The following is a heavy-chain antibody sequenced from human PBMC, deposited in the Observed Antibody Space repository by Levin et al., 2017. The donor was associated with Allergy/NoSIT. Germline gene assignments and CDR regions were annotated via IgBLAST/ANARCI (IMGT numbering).Heavy chain of an antibody. CDR3: ARGGFERGSYFYDGLGV. CDR1: GFTFSNYG. J-gene: IGHJ6*02. CDR2: IYYDGNDK. V-gene: IGHV3-33*01. Sequence: GESLKISCSASGFTFSNYGMHWVRQAPGKGLEWVAVIYYDGNDKYFADSVKGRFTISRDNSKSTVSLQMNSLRVEDTALYYCARGGFERGSYFYDGLGVWGQGTTVTVSS.